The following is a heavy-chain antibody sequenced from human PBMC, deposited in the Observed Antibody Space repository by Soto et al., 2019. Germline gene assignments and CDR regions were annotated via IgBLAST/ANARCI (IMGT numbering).Heavy chain of an antibody. CDR3: ATSAGIAVAGYYYYYMDV. Sequence: SETLSLTCTVSGGSISSYYWSWIRQPPGKGLEWIGYIYYSGSTNYNPSIKSRVTISVDTSKNQFSLKLSSVTAADTAVYYCATSAGIAVAGYYYYYMDVWGKGTTVTVSS. CDR1: GGSISSYY. J-gene: IGHJ6*03. D-gene: IGHD6-19*01. CDR2: IYYSGST. V-gene: IGHV4-59*08.